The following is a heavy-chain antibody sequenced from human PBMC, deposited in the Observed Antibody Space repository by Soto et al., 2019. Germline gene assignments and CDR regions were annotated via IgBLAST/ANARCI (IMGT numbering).Heavy chain of an antibody. CDR3: ARPHHRTNPNPHPRDTVTTSASLFDYYMDV. V-gene: IGHV1-18*01. J-gene: IGHJ6*03. Sequence: ASVKVSCKTSGYTFTSYGISWVRQAPGQRLEWMGWISAYNSNTNYAQKLQGRVTMTTDTSTSTAYMELRSLRSDDTAVYYCARPHHRTNPNPHPRDTVTTSASLFDYYMDVWGKGTTVTVSS. CDR1: GYTFTSYG. D-gene: IGHD4-4*01. CDR2: ISAYNSNT.